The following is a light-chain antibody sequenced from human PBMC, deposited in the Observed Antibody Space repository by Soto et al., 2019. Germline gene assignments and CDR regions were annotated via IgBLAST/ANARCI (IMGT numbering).Light chain of an antibody. J-gene: IGKJ1*01. Sequence: EVVMTQSPATLSVSPGERATLSCRASQSVTSNYLAWYQQKPGQAPRLLIYGVSSRATGVPDRFSGSGSGTDFTLTISRLEPEDFAVYYCQQYTDWPLTFGQWTTVEVK. V-gene: IGKV3-20*01. CDR3: QQYTDWPLT. CDR1: QSVTSNY. CDR2: GVS.